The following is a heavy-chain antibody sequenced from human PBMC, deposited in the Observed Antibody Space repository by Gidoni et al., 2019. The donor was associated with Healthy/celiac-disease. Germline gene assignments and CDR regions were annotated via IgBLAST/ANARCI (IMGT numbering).Heavy chain of an antibody. CDR1: GGTFSSYA. V-gene: IGHV1-69*04. Sequence: QVQLVQSGAEVKKPGSSVKVSCKASGGTFSSYAISWVRQAPGQGLEWMGRIIPILGIANYAQKFQGRVTITADKSTSTAYMELSSLRSEDTAVYYCATRITMVRGVITNNWFDPWGQGTLVTVSS. CDR3: ATRITMVRGVITNNWFDP. CDR2: IIPILGIA. D-gene: IGHD3-10*01. J-gene: IGHJ5*02.